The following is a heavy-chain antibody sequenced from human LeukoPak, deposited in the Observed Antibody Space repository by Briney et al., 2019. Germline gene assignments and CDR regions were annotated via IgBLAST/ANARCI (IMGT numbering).Heavy chain of an antibody. D-gene: IGHD2-2*01. V-gene: IGHV3-30*07. CDR2: IGFDGVIK. J-gene: IGHJ6*02. CDR3: VKDRPCDVCMPMDA. Sequence: GGSLRLSCAASGFTFNNYPMHWVRQAPGKGLEWVAVIGFDGVIKLYTDSVKGRFTISRDNSKDTVYLQMNSLRGEDTAIYYCVKDRPCDVCMPMDAWGQGTTVTVSS. CDR1: GFTFNNYP.